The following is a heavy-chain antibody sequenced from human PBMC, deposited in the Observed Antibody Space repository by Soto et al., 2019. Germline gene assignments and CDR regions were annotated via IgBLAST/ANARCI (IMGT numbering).Heavy chain of an antibody. J-gene: IGHJ4*02. Sequence: QVQLVQSGAEVKKPGSSVKVSCKASGGTFSSYAISWVRQAPGQGLEWMGGIIPFFGTANYAQKFQGRVTSTADESTSTAYMELSSLRSEDTAVYYCARYRYGYSYFDYWGQGPLVTVSS. V-gene: IGHV1-69*12. CDR1: GGTFSSYA. D-gene: IGHD5-18*01. CDR2: IIPFFGTA. CDR3: ARYRYGYSYFDY.